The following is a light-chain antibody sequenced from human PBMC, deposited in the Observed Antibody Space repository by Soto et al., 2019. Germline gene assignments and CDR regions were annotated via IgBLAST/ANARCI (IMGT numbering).Light chain of an antibody. Sequence: DIQMTPAPSFLSASVGARVPITCRARQSIGKHLNWHQQNPGKAPQFLVYGVSKLQSGVPSRFTGSGSGTDFTLTVNDLQPEDFATYYCQQSYRSPITFGQGTRLEIK. V-gene: IGKV1-39*01. CDR1: QSIGKH. J-gene: IGKJ5*01. CDR3: QQSYRSPIT. CDR2: GVS.